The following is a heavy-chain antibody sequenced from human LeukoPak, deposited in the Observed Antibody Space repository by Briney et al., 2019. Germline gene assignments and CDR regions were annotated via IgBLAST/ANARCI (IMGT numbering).Heavy chain of an antibody. Sequence: AGGSLRLSCEASGFTFSSYWMSWVRQAPGKGLEWVANIKTDGSEKYYVDSVKGRFTISRDNAKNSLYLQMNSLRAEDTAVYYCARDPIGSRWPYYFDYWGQGTLVTVSS. CDR2: IKTDGSEK. D-gene: IGHD6-13*01. J-gene: IGHJ4*02. CDR3: ARDPIGSRWPYYFDY. CDR1: GFTFSSYW. V-gene: IGHV3-7*03.